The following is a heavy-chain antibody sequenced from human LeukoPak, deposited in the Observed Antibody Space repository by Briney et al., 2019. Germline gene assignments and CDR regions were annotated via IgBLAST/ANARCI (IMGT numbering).Heavy chain of an antibody. CDR3: ARMPPPPTAMDYYYYMDV. Sequence: SETPSLTCTVSGGSISSYYWSWIRQPPGKGLEWIGYIYYSGSTNYNPSLKSRVTISVDTSKNQFSLKLSSVTAADTAVYYCARMPPPPTAMDYYYYMDVWGKGTTVTVSS. V-gene: IGHV4-59*01. CDR1: GGSISSYY. J-gene: IGHJ6*03. D-gene: IGHD2-2*01. CDR2: IYYSGST.